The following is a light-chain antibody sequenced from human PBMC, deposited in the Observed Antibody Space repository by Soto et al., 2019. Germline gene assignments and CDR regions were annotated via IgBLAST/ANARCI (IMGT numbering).Light chain of an antibody. CDR1: HSVSSS. J-gene: IGKJ4*01. V-gene: IGKV3-20*01. CDR3: QQYGSSPPLT. Sequence: EIVLTQSPGTLSLSPGERATLSCRASHSVSSSLAWYQQKPGQAPRLLIYGASSRATGIPDRFSGSGSGTDFTLTISRLEPEDFAVYYCQQYGSSPPLTFGGGTKVEIK. CDR2: GAS.